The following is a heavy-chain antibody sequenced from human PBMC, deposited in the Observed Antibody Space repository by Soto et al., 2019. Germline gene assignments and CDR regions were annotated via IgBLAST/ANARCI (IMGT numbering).Heavy chain of an antibody. Sequence: SSETLSLTCFVSGGSVNNNLYFWHWIRQPPGKGLEWIGSVYFIGSTNYNPSLKSRVTMSVDTSKNQFSLRLKSVSEADTAVYYCARDLRGRGSFESGGTFDMWGQGKVVTVSS. J-gene: IGHJ3*02. CDR3: ARDLRGRGSFESGGTFDM. V-gene: IGHV4-61*01. CDR2: VYFIGST. CDR1: GGSVNNNLYF. D-gene: IGHD2-21*01.